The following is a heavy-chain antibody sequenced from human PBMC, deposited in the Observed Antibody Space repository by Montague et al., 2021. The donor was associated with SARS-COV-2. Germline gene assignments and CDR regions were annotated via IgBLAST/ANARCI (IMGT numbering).Heavy chain of an antibody. CDR2: IYYGGST. J-gene: IGHJ5*02. V-gene: IGHV4-59*13. D-gene: IGHD5-12*01. CDR3: ARGVATEEGNWFDP. Sequence: SETLSLTCTVSGGSISSYYWSWIRQPPGKGLEWIGYIYYGGSTNYNPSLKSRVTISVDTSKNQFSLKLSSVTAADTAVYYCARGVATEEGNWFDPWGQGTLVTVSS. CDR1: GGSISSYY.